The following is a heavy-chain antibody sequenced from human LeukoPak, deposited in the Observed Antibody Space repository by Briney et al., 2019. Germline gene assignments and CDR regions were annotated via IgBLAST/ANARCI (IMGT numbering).Heavy chain of an antibody. J-gene: IGHJ5*02. CDR3: ANDPPGGYFS. Sequence: GGSLRLCCAASGFTFCSYLMSWVRQAPGKVLEGVANINQDGSEKYYVDSLNGRFTISRDNSKNTLYLQMNSLRAEDTAVYYCANDPPGGYFSWGQGTLVTVSS. CDR1: GFTFCSYL. CDR2: INQDGSEK. V-gene: IGHV3-7*03. D-gene: IGHD4-23*01.